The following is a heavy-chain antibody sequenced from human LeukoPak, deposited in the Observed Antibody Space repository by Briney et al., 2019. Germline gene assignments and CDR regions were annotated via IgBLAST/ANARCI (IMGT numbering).Heavy chain of an antibody. CDR1: GYNFTSYW. CDR2: IDPSDSYT. D-gene: IGHD3-10*01. V-gene: IGHV5-10-1*01. J-gene: IGHJ6*04. Sequence: TSGESLKIACKGSGYNFTSYWISWVRQMPGKGLEWMGRIDPSDSYTNYSPSFQGHVTISADKSISTAYLQWSSLKASDTAMYYCARHMVRGVDYYYYGMDVWGKGTTVTVSS. CDR3: ARHMVRGVDYYYYGMDV.